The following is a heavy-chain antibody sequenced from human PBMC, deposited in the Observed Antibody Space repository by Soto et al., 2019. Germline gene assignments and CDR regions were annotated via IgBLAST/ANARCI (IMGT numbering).Heavy chain of an antibody. CDR1: GYSFTRYW. J-gene: IGHJ6*02. V-gene: IGHV5-10-1*01. CDR2: IDPSDSYT. D-gene: IGHD3-3*02. CDR3: ARQSISTRGYYYYYGMDV. Sequence: GEALKLSCKGSGYSFTRYWISWVRQMPGKVLEWMGRIDPSDSYTNYSPSFQGHVTISADKSISTAYLQWSSLKASDTAMYYCARQSISTRGYYYYYGMDVWGQGTTVTVSS.